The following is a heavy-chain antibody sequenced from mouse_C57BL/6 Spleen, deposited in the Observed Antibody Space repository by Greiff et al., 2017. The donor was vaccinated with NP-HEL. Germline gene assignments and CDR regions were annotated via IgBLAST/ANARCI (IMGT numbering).Heavy chain of an antibody. CDR3: ARSRYYGSMDY. V-gene: IGHV1-26*01. CDR2: INPNNGGT. CDR1: GYTFTDYY. Sequence: EVQLQQSGPELVKPGASVKISCKASGYTFTDYYMNWVKQSHGKSLEWIGDINPNNGGTSYNQKFKGKATLTVDKSSSTAYMELRSLTSEDSAVYYCARSRYYGSMDYWGQGTSVTVSS. J-gene: IGHJ4*01. D-gene: IGHD1-1*01.